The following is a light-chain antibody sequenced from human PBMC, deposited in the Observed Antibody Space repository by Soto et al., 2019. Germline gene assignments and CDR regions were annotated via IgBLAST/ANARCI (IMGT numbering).Light chain of an antibody. V-gene: IGKV1-5*01. CDR1: QRISSW. CDR3: QQYNSYPYT. Sequence: DIQMTQSPSTLSASIGDRVTITCRASQRISSWLAWYQQKPGKAPKLLIYDASSLQSGVPSRFSGSGSGTELTLSISSLQPDDFATYYCQQYNSYPYTFGQGTKLKI. J-gene: IGKJ2*01. CDR2: DAS.